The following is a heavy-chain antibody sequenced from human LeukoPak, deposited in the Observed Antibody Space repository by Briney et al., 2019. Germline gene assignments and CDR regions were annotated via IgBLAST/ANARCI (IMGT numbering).Heavy chain of an antibody. CDR1: GGTFSSYA. CDR3: ARRAWAGSYYYGMDV. D-gene: IGHD3/OR15-3a*01. Sequence: GSSVKVSCKASGGTFSSYAISGVRQAPGQGLEWMGGIIPIFGTANYAQKFQGRVTITADESTSTAYMELSSLRSEDTAVYYCARRAWAGSYYYGMDVWGQGTTVTVSS. CDR2: IIPIFGTA. J-gene: IGHJ6*02. V-gene: IGHV1-69*01.